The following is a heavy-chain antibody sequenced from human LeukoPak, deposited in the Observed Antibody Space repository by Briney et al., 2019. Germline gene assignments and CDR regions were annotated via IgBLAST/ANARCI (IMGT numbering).Heavy chain of an antibody. D-gene: IGHD6-13*01. CDR3: AKGYISSPTYYYYMDV. Sequence: PGGSLRLSCAASGFTFSSYAMSWVRQAPGKGLEWVSAISDGGGSTYYADSVKGRFTISRDNSKNTLYLQMNSLRAEDTAVYYCAKGYISSPTYYYYMDVWGKGTTVTVSS. J-gene: IGHJ6*03. V-gene: IGHV3-23*01. CDR2: ISDGGGST. CDR1: GFTFSSYA.